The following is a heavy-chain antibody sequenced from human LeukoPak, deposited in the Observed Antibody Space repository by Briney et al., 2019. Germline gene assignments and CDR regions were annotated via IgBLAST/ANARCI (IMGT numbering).Heavy chain of an antibody. V-gene: IGHV3-74*01. J-gene: IGHJ4*02. CDR1: GFTFHNHR. CDR2: IDSDGSTT. D-gene: IGHD3-10*01. CDR3: ASGYYYGDSLDY. Sequence: PGGSLTLSCAASGFTFHNHRMYWVRHVPGQGMAWVARIDSDGSTTNYADPVKGRCTIARDNAKNTLNLLMTSLRPDDTAIYYCASGYYYGDSLDYWGQGALVTVSS.